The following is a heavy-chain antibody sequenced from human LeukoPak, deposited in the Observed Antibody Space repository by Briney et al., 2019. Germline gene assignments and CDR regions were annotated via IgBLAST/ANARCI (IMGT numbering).Heavy chain of an antibody. Sequence: PGGSLRLSCAASGFTFSSYEMHWVRQAPGKGLEWVSYISSSGSTIYYADSVKGRFTISRDNSKNTLYLQMNSLRAEDTAVYYCAKGIAAGVKYYFDYWGQGTLVTVSS. CDR2: ISSSGSTI. CDR1: GFTFSSYE. V-gene: IGHV3-48*03. CDR3: AKGIAAGVKYYFDY. D-gene: IGHD6-13*01. J-gene: IGHJ4*02.